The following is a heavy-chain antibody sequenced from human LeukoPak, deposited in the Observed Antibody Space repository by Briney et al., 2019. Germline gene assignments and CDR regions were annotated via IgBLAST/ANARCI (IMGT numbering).Heavy chain of an antibody. D-gene: IGHD2-21*01. CDR2: ISSSSSTI. V-gene: IGHV3-48*01. CDR1: GFTFSSYS. Sequence: PGGSLRLSCAASGFTFSSYSMNWVRQAPGKGLEWVSYISSSSSTIYYADSVKGRFTISRGNAKNSLYLQMNSLRAEDTAVYYCAREEVRVLVRWLDPWGQGTLVTVSS. J-gene: IGHJ5*02. CDR3: AREEVRVLVRWLDP.